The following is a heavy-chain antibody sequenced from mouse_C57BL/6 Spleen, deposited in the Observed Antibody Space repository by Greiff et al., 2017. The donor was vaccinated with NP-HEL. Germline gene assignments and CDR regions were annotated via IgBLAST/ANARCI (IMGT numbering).Heavy chain of an antibody. CDR1: GYSFTDYN. Sequence: VQLKQSGPELVKPGASVKISCKASGYSFTDYNMNWVKQSNGTSLEWIGVINPNYGTTSYNQKFKGKVTLTVDQSSSTAYMQLNRLPSKASAVYSCASAYAYGYYFDYWGQGTPLTVSS. V-gene: IGHV1-39*01. CDR3: ASAYAYGYYFDY. D-gene: IGHD2-2*01. J-gene: IGHJ2*01. CDR2: INPNYGTT.